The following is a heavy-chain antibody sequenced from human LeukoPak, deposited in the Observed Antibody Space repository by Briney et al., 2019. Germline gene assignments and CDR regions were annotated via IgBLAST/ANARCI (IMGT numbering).Heavy chain of an antibody. Sequence: GGSLRLSCAASGFTFDDYAMHWVRQAPGKGLEWVSGISWNSGSIGYADSVKGRFTISRDNSKNTLYLQMNSLRAEDTAVYYCAIKSGWFDYWGQGTLVTVSS. J-gene: IGHJ4*02. CDR3: AIKSGWFDY. CDR2: ISWNSGSI. D-gene: IGHD6-19*01. CDR1: GFTFDDYA. V-gene: IGHV3-9*01.